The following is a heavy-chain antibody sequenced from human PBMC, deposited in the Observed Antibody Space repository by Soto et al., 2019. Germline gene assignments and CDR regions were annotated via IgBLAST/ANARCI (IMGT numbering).Heavy chain of an antibody. CDR1: GGSISSYY. D-gene: IGHD3-22*01. CDR3: ARERKDYYDSSGYFDY. V-gene: IGHV4-59*01. CDR2: IFYSGST. J-gene: IGHJ4*02. Sequence: SETLSLTCTVSGGSISSYYWSWIRQPPGKGLEWIGYIFYSGSTNYNPSLKSRVTISVDTSKNQFSLKLSSVTAADTAVYYCARERKDYYDSSGYFDYWGQGTLVTVSS.